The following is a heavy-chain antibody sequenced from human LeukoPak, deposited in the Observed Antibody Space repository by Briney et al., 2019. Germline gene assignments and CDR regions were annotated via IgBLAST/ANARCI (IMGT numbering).Heavy chain of an antibody. V-gene: IGHV1-3*01. Sequence: ASVKVSCKASGYTFAKYAIHWVRQAPGQRLEWMGWINAGNGNTKYSQKFQGRVTITRDTSASTAYMELSSLRSEDTAVYYCARGIPYYYDSSGYYRHPFDYWGQGTLVTVSS. J-gene: IGHJ4*02. CDR3: ARGIPYYYDSSGYYRHPFDY. CDR1: GYTFAKYA. D-gene: IGHD3-22*01. CDR2: INAGNGNT.